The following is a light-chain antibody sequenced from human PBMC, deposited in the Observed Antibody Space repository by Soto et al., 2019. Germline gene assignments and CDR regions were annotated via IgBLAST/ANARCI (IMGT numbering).Light chain of an antibody. J-gene: IGLJ3*02. Sequence: QSALTQPRSVSGSPGQSVTISCTGTSSDVGGYNYVSWYQQHPGKAPKLMIYDVSKRPSGVPDRFSGSKSGNTASLTISGXQAXXXAXXYCCSYAGSYTGVFGGGTKLTVL. CDR2: DVS. V-gene: IGLV2-11*01. CDR3: CSYAGSYTGV. CDR1: SSDVGGYNY.